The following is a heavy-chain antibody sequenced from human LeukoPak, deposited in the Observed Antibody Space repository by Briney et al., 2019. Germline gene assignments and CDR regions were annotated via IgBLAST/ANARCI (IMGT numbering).Heavy chain of an antibody. CDR2: IYWNDDK. CDR1: GFSLSTSGVG. D-gene: IGHD3-22*01. CDR3: AHRLYYYDSSGYYYWPY. V-gene: IGHV2-5*01. J-gene: IGHJ4*02. Sequence: SGPTLVKPTQTLTLTCTFSGFSLSTSGVGVGWIRQPPGKALEWLALIYWNDDKRYSPSLKSRLTITKDTSKNQVVLTMTNMDPVDTATYYCAHRLYYYDSSGYYYWPYWGQGTLVTVSS.